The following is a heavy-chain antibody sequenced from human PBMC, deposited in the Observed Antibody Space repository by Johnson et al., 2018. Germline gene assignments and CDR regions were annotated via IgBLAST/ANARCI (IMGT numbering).Heavy chain of an antibody. CDR2: ISGNGVTT. Sequence: EVQLLESGGGLVQPGGSLRLSCAASGFTFRSDAMSWVRQAPGKGLEWVSTISGNGVTTSYADSVKGRFTISRDNSKNTLYLQMNSLRAEDPALYSCAKPKNARGYIYHSDAFDIWGQGTMVTVSS. J-gene: IGHJ3*02. V-gene: IGHV3-23*01. CDR1: GFTFRSDA. CDR3: AKPKNARGYIYHSDAFDI. D-gene: IGHD5-18*01.